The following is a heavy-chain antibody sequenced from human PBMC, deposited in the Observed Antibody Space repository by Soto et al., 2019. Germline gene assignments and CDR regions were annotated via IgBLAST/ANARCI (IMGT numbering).Heavy chain of an antibody. V-gene: IGHV3-72*01. J-gene: IGHJ5*02. CDR1: GFTLSDHY. CDR2: SRVKVQGYNT. Sequence: EVQLVESGGGLVQPGGSLRLSCEGSGFTLSDHYIDWVRQAPGKGLEWLGRSRVKVQGYNTAYAVSVQGRVTTSRDESNNSVYLQMNIMRPDDTAVYYCVRATYFSDSSGYTRCFDHWGQPTLVPVSS. CDR3: VRATYFSDSSGYTRCFDH. D-gene: IGHD3-22*01.